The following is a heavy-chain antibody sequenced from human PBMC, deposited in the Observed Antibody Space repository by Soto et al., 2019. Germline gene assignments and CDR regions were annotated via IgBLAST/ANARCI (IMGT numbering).Heavy chain of an antibody. CDR2: MSGYSGNK. V-gene: IGHV1-18*04. D-gene: IGHD2-2*01. Sequence: VMASCKDSGYTFTNYVINWVRPAPGQGLEWMGWMSGYSGNKNYERKFQGRASMTRDTSTSTAFMELRSLRSDDAAVYYCARVGQCNTTSCYGDFYRGQDVWGQRTTDTVSS. CDR1: GYTFTNYV. J-gene: IGHJ6*02. CDR3: ARVGQCNTTSCYGDFYRGQDV.